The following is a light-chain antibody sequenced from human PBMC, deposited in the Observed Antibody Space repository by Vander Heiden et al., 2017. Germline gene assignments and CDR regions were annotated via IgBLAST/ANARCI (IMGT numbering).Light chain of an antibody. CDR1: SSDIGTYNF. CDR3: SSYTSSTTVV. CDR2: DVS. J-gene: IGLJ3*02. Sequence: QSALPQPASVSGSPGQSIPISCTGTSSDIGTYNFVSWYQQHPGKAPTLMIDDVSDRPSGVSDRFSGSKSGNTASLTISGLQAEDEADYYCSSYTSSTTVVFGGGTTLTVL. V-gene: IGLV2-14*03.